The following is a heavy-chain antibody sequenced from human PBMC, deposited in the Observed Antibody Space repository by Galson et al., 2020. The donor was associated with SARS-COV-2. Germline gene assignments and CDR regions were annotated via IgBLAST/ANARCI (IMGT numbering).Heavy chain of an antibody. CDR1: GFTFSNYW. D-gene: IGHD1-26*01. Sequence: GGSLRLSCAASGFTFSNYWMHWVRQAPGKGLVWVSRINSNGTSISYADSVKGRFTISRDNAKNTFYLQMNSLRDEDTALYYCTATSAYWGQGTLVTVSS. CDR3: TATSAY. J-gene: IGHJ4*02. CDR2: INSNGTSI. V-gene: IGHV3-74*01.